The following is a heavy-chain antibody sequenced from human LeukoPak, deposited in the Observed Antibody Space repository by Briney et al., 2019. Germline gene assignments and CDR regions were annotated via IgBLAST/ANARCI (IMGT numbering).Heavy chain of an antibody. Sequence: GASVKVSCKTSGDTFKGYYIHWMRQAPRQGLEWMGWISPTGATNHAQKFQGRVTMTRDRSISTVYLELSSLRSEDTAVYYCARLYYGDYGPSHYYYYYMDVWGKGTTVTVSS. CDR1: GDTFKGYY. V-gene: IGHV1-2*02. CDR3: ARLYYGDYGPSHYYYYYMDV. D-gene: IGHD4-17*01. J-gene: IGHJ6*03. CDR2: ISPTGAT.